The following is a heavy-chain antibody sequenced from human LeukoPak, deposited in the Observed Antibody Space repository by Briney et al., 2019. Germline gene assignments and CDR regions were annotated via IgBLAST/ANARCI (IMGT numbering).Heavy chain of an antibody. J-gene: IGHJ4*02. CDR1: GFTFSSYG. V-gene: IGHV3-23*01. Sequence: GGSLRLSCAACGFTFSSYGMSWVRQAPGKGLKWVSAISGSGGSTYYADSVKGRFTISRDNSKNTLYLQMNSLRAEDTAVYYCAKMAAAGRGYWGQGTLVTVSS. CDR2: ISGSGGST. D-gene: IGHD6-13*01. CDR3: AKMAAAGRGY.